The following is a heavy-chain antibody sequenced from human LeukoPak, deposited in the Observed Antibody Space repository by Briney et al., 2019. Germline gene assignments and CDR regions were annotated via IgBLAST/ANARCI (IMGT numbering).Heavy chain of an antibody. J-gene: IGHJ4*02. D-gene: IGHD5-12*01. Sequence: GGSLRLSCAASGFTFSSYGMHWVLQAPGKGLEWVAVISYDGSNKYYADSVKGRFTISRDNSKNTLYLQMNSLRAEDTAVYYCAKDRGDGYNYYYFDYWGQGTLVTVSS. CDR3: AKDRGDGYNYYYFDY. CDR1: GFTFSSYG. CDR2: ISYDGSNK. V-gene: IGHV3-30*18.